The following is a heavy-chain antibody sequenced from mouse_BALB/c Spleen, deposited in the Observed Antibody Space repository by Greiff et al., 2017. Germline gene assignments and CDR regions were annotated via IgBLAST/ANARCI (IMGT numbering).Heavy chain of an antibody. V-gene: IGHV5-9*03. CDR1: GFTFSSYT. CDR2: ISSGGGNT. D-gene: IGHD2-2*01. J-gene: IGHJ3*01. Sequence: EVHLVESGGGLVKPGGSLKLSCAASGFTFSSYTMSWVRQTPEKRLEWVATISSGGGNTYYPDSVKGRFTISRDNAKNNLYLQMSSLRSEDTALYYCARSDYGYDVWFAYWGQGTLVTVSA. CDR3: ARSDYGYDVWFAY.